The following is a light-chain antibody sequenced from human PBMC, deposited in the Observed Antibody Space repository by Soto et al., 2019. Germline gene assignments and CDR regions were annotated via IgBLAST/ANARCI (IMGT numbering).Light chain of an antibody. J-gene: IGKJ4*01. V-gene: IGKV1-39*01. CDR2: AAS. Sequence: DIQMTQSPSSLSASVGDRVTITCRASQSISSYLNWYQQKPGKAPKLLIYAASSLQSVVPSRFSGSGSGTDFTLTISSLQPEDFATYYCPQSYSTPLTFGGGTKVEIK. CDR3: PQSYSTPLT. CDR1: QSISSY.